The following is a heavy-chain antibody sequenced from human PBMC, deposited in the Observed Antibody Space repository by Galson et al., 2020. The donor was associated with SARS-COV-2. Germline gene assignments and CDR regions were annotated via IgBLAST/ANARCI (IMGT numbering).Heavy chain of an antibody. CDR1: GDSIRSNTYY. D-gene: IGHD3-10*01. Sequence: SETPYLTCTVSGDSIRSNTYYWGRIRQPPGKGLEWLGSPFYSGSTYYNPSPKSRVTISVDTSKNQFSLKLSSVTAADTAVYYCARHLVARGITFNWFDSWGQGTLVTVSS. J-gene: IGHJ5*01. CDR2: PFYSGST. CDR3: ARHLVARGITFNWFDS. V-gene: IGHV4-39*01.